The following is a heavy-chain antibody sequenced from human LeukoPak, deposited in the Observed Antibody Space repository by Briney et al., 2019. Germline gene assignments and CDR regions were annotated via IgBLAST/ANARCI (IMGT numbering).Heavy chain of an antibody. Sequence: GASVKVSCKASGYTFTSYGIIWVRQAPGQGLEWMGWISAYNGNTNYAQKLQGRVTMTTDTSTSTAYMELRSLRSDDTAVYYCARVVPHKGYSGYDYSYWGQGTLVTVPS. V-gene: IGHV1-18*01. CDR2: ISAYNGNT. D-gene: IGHD5-12*01. J-gene: IGHJ4*02. CDR3: ARVVPHKGYSGYDYSY. CDR1: GYTFTSYG.